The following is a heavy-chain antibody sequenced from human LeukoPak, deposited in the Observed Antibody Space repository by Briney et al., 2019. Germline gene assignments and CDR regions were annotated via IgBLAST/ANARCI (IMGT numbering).Heavy chain of an antibody. D-gene: IGHD3-10*01. V-gene: IGHV6-1*01. CDR2: TYYRSKWYN. CDR3: ARSYGSGRILGY. CDR1: GDSLSSNSAA. J-gene: IGHJ4*02. Sequence: SQTLSLTCAISGDSLSSNSAAWDWLRQSPSRGLEWLGRTYYRSKWYNDYSVYVKSRITINPDTSKNQFSLQLNSVTPEDTAVYYCARSYGSGRILGYWGQGTLVTVSS.